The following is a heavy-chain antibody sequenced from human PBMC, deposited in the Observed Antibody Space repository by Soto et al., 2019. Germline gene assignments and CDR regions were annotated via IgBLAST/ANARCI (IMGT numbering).Heavy chain of an antibody. CDR2: MSGAGRSS. D-gene: IGHD3-3*01. CDR1: GFTFSSYA. V-gene: IGHV3-23*01. J-gene: IGHJ4*02. CDR3: SKGSIFGVENIYDY. Sequence: DVQLLESGGDLVQQGGSLRLSFAASGFTFSSYAMSWVRQAPGKGMEWVSSMSGAGRSSDDADSVKGRFTISRDNSKNTLYLQRNNLRAEDTALSYCSKGSIFGVENIYDYWGQGTLVTVSS.